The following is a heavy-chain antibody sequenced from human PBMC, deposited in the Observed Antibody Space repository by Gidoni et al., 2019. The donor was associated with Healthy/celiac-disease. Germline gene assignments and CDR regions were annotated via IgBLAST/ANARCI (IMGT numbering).Heavy chain of an antibody. CDR2: ISSSSSYI. J-gene: IGHJ3*02. V-gene: IGHV3-21*01. D-gene: IGHD5-12*01. Sequence: EVQLVESGGGLVKPGGSLRLSCAASGFTFSSYSMNWVRQAPGKGLEWVSSISSSSSYIYYADSVKGRFTISRDNAKNSLYLQMNSLRAEDTAVYYCAREMATIRNDAFDIWGQGTMVTVSS. CDR3: AREMATIRNDAFDI. CDR1: GFTFSSYS.